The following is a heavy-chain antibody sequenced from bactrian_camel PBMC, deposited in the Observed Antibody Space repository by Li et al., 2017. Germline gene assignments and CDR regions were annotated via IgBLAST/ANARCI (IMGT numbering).Heavy chain of an antibody. Sequence: HVQLVESGGGVEHLGGSLRLSCVVSGHSRGSNCVGWYRLPPGRAPAEREGIAAIRRSGGETWYAGSVKGRFTISQDSAKNTLYLQMNSLNAEDTAMYYCAARDARWYGGPWYLPENFRYWGQGTQVTV. CDR3: AARDARWYGGPWYLPENFRY. CDR1: GHSRGSNC. J-gene: IGHJ4*01. V-gene: IGHV3-3*01. D-gene: IGHD6*01. CDR2: IRRSGGET.